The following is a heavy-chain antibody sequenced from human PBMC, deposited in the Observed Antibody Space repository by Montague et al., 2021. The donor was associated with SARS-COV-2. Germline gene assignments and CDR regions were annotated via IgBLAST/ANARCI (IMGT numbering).Heavy chain of an antibody. CDR3: AKEAIAAAGTLGGNDY. J-gene: IGHJ4*02. CDR2: FDPEDGET. D-gene: IGHD6-13*01. V-gene: IGHV1-24*01. Sequence: SVKVSCKVSGYTLTELSMHWVRQAPGKGLEWMGGFDPEDGETIYAQKFQGRVTITGDTSTDTAYMELSSLRSEDTALYYCAKEAIAAAGTLGGNDYWGQGTLVTVSS. CDR1: GYTLTELS.